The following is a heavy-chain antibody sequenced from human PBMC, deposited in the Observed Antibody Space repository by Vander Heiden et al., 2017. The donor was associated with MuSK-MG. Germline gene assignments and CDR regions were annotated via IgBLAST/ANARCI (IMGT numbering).Heavy chain of an antibody. V-gene: IGHV4-59*01. D-gene: IGHD6-19*01. J-gene: IGHJ3*02. CDR2: IYYSGST. Sequence: QVQLQESGPGLVKPSETLSLTCPVSGGSLSSYYWRWIRQPPGKGLEWIGYIYYSGSTNYNPSLKSRVTISVDTSKNQFSLKLSSVTAADTAVYYCARGTASGYSSGWYSVDAFDIWGQGTMVTVSS. CDR1: GGSLSSYY. CDR3: ARGTASGYSSGWYSVDAFDI.